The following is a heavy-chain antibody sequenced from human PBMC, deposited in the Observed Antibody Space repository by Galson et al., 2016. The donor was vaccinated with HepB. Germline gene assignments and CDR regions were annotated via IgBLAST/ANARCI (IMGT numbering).Heavy chain of an antibody. V-gene: IGHV4-34*01. CDR3: ARGTLTYYGSGSYYNRMKYYFDY. J-gene: IGHJ4*02. Sequence: ETLSLTCAVYGGSFSGYYWSWIRQPPGKGLEWIGEINHSGSTNYNPSLKSRGTISVDTSKNQFSLKLSSVTAADTAVYYCARGTLTYYGSGSYYNRMKYYFDYWGQGTLVTVSS. CDR2: INHSGST. D-gene: IGHD3-10*01. CDR1: GGSFSGYY.